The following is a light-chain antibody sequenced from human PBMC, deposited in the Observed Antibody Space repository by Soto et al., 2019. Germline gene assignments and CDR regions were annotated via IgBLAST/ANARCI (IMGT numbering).Light chain of an antibody. CDR3: QQYNSYST. J-gene: IGKJ1*01. CDR2: DAS. Sequence: DIQITHSPSTVSASVVDIFTFTLLASQSISSWLAWYQQKPGKAPKLLIYDASSLESGVPSRFSGSGSGTEFTLTISSLQTDDFATYYCQQYNSYSTFGQGTKVDIK. V-gene: IGKV1-5*01. CDR1: QSISSW.